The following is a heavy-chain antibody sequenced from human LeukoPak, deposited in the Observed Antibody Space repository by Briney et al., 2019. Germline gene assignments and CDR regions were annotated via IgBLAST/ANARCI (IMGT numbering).Heavy chain of an antibody. Sequence: GGSLRLSCAASGFTFSSYSMNWVRQAPGKGLEWVSSISSSSSNIYYADSVKGRFTISRDNAKNSLYLQMNSLRAEDTAVYYCARSDFWNGYWGQGTLVTVSS. V-gene: IGHV3-21*01. CDR1: GFTFSSYS. CDR2: ISSSSSNI. J-gene: IGHJ4*02. D-gene: IGHD3-3*01. CDR3: ARSDFWNGY.